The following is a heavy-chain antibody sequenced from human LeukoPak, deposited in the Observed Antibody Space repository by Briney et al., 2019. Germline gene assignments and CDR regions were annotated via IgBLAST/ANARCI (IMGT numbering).Heavy chain of an antibody. CDR3: AKSGSAGHLYFADY. Sequence: GGSLRLSCAASRFTFSSYAMSWVRQAPGKGLEWVSAISGSGGSTYYADSVKGRFTISRDNSKNTLYLQMNSLRAEDTAVYYCAKSGSAGHLYFADYWGQGTLVTVSS. CDR1: RFTFSSYA. V-gene: IGHV3-23*01. D-gene: IGHD3-10*01. CDR2: ISGSGGST. J-gene: IGHJ4*02.